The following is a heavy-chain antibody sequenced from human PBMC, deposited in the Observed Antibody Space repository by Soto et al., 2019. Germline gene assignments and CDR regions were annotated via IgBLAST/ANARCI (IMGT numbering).Heavy chain of an antibody. CDR1: GFTFSSYE. D-gene: IGHD5-12*01. Sequence: PGGSLRLSCAASGFTFSSYEMNWVRQAPGKGLEWVSYISSSGSTIYYADSVKGRFTISRDNAKNSLYLQMNSLRAEDTAVYYCARDADSGYDPDSELWGQGTLVTVSS. CDR2: ISSSGSTI. CDR3: ARDADSGYDPDSEL. V-gene: IGHV3-48*03. J-gene: IGHJ4*02.